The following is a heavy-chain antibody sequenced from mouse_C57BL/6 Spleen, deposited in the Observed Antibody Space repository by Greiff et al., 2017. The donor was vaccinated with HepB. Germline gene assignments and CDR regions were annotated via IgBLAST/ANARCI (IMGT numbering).Heavy chain of an antibody. CDR2: ISSGGSYT. V-gene: IGHV5-6*01. J-gene: IGHJ2*01. Sequence: EVQLVESGGDLVKPGGSLKLSCAASGFTFSSYGMSWVRQTPDKRLEWVATISSGGSYTYYPDSVKGRFTISRDNAKNTLYLQMSSLKSEDTAMYYCARHPYYYGTYYFDYWGQGTTLTVSS. D-gene: IGHD1-1*01. CDR1: GFTFSSYG. CDR3: ARHPYYYGTYYFDY.